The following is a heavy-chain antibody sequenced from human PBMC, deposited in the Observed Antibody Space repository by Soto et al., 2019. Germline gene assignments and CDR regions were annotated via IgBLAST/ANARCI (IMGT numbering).Heavy chain of an antibody. CDR3: ARDLYDSRFDP. CDR2: IYYSGST. CDR1: GGSFSPNY. J-gene: IGHJ5*02. D-gene: IGHD3-22*01. V-gene: IGHV4-59*01. Sequence: SETLSLTCTVSGGSFSPNYWAWIRQPPGKGLEWIGYIYYSGSTNYNPSLKSRVTISVDTSKNQFSLKLSSVTAADTAVYYCARDLYDSRFDPWGQGTLVTVSS.